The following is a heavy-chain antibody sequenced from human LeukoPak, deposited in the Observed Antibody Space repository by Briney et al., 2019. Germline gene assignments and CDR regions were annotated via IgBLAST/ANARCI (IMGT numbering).Heavy chain of an antibody. J-gene: IGHJ4*02. D-gene: IGHD3-22*01. CDR1: GGTFSSYA. V-gene: IGHV1-69*05. CDR2: IIPIFGTA. CDR3: AREHYYDSSGYSFDY. Sequence: SVKVSCKASGGTFSSYAISWVRQAPGQGLEWMGGIIPIFGTANYAQKFQGRVTITTDESTSTAYMELSSLRSEDTAVYYCAREHYYDSSGYSFDYWGQGTLVIVSS.